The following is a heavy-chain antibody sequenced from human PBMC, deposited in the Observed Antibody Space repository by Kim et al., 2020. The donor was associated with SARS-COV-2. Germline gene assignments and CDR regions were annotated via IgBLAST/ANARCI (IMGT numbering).Heavy chain of an antibody. CDR3: ARDSSWNHRLDFFHFDY. J-gene: IGHJ4*01. CDR2: IKQDGSEQ. Sequence: GGSLRLSCAVSGFPFSIYRMSWVRQAPGKGPEWVAQIKQDGSEQYYVDSVKGRFTISRDNARNSLHLEMTRFRVEDTAMYYCARDSSWNHRLDFFHFDY. D-gene: IGHD3-3*01. CDR1: GFPFSIYR. V-gene: IGHV3-7*01.